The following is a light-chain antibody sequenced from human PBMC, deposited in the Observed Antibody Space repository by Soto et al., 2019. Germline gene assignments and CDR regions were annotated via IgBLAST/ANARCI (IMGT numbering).Light chain of an antibody. CDR3: GSYTISSSRV. CDR1: SRDVGAYDF. V-gene: IGLV2-14*03. CDR2: DVS. Sequence: LTQPASVSGSPGQSITISCTGTSRDVGAYDFVSWYQQHPGKAPKLTIYDVSNRPSGFFIRFSGSKSGNTASLTISGLQAEDEADYYCGSYTISSSRVFGTGTKVTVL. J-gene: IGLJ1*01.